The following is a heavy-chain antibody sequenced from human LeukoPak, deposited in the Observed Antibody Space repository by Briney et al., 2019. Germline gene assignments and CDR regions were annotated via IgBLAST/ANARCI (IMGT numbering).Heavy chain of an antibody. J-gene: IGHJ6*02. V-gene: IGHV5-51*01. CDR2: IYPGDSDT. CDR3: ARLELLNYYGMDV. Sequence: GESLKISCKGSGYSFTSYWIGWVRQLPGKGLEWMGIIYPGDSDTRYSPSFQGQVTISADKSISTAYLQWSSLKASDTAMYYCARLELLNYYGMDVWGQGTTVTVSS. D-gene: IGHD1-26*01. CDR1: GYSFTSYW.